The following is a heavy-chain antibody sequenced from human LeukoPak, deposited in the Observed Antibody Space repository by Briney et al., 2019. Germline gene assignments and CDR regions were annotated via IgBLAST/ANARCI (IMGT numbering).Heavy chain of an antibody. J-gene: IGHJ1*01. CDR1: GFTFSRYG. Sequence: GGSLRLSCAASGFTFSRYGMHWVRQAPGKGLVWVEVIWYDGSKKNYADSVKGRFTISRDNSKNTLNLQMTSLRAEDTAVYYCARVSEDYSSGWYEEYFQYWGQGTLVIVSS. CDR3: ARVSEDYSSGWYEEYFQY. D-gene: IGHD6-19*01. V-gene: IGHV3-33*01. CDR2: IWYDGSKK.